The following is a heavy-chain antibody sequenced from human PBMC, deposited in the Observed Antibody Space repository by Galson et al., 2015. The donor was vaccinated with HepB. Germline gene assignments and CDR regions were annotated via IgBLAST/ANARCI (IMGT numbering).Heavy chain of an antibody. D-gene: IGHD3-10*02. CDR2: IYYSGST. V-gene: IGHV4-39*07. CDR1: GASISSTTYY. CDR3: ARDLSRFGEGDYYGMDV. Sequence: SETLSLTCTVSGASISSTTYYWGWIRQPPGKGLERIGSIYYSGSTYFNPSLKSRVTISVDTSKNQFSLKLSSVTAADTAVYYCARDLSRFGEGDYYGMDVWGQGTTVTVSS. J-gene: IGHJ6*02.